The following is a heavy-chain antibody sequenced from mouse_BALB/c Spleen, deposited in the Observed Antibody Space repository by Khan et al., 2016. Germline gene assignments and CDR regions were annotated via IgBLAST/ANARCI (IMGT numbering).Heavy chain of an antibody. V-gene: IGHV3-2*02. J-gene: IGHJ4*01. CDR3: ARNYRYDRAMDY. Sequence: EVELVESGPGLVNPSQSLSLTCTVTGYSITSDYAWNWIRQFPGNKLEWMGYITYSGSTSYNPSLKSRISITRDTSKNQFFLQLNSVTTEDTATXYCARNYRYDRAMDYWGQGTSVTVSS. D-gene: IGHD2-14*01. CDR2: ITYSGST. CDR1: GYSITSDYA.